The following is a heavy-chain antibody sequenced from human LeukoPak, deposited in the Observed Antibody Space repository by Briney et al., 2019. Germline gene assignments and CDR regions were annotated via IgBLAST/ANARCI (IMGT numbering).Heavy chain of an antibody. J-gene: IGHJ4*02. CDR2: IWYDGTNK. CDR1: GFFFSSYG. CDR3: ARGGYIY. V-gene: IGHV3-33*01. Sequence: GGSLRLSCAASGFFFSSYGMQWVRQAPGKGLEWVALIWYDGTNKYYADSVKGRFTISRDNSKNTLYLQMSSLRADDAAVYYCARGGYIYWGQGTLVTVSS. D-gene: IGHD5-12*01.